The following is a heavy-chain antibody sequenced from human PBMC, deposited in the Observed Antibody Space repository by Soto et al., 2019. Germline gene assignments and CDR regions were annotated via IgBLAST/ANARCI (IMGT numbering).Heavy chain of an antibody. CDR2: ISPSGGST. D-gene: IGHD7-27*01. CDR3: ARARDSGVNRYYFDY. V-gene: IGHV1-46*01. J-gene: IGHJ4*02. CDR1: GYTFTSYH. Sequence: QVQVVQSGAEVERPGASVNVSCKASGYTFTSYHIHWVRQAPGQGLEWMGIISPSGGSTTYSHNFEGRVTMARDTSTSTVYMELSSLRSEDTAVYYCARARDSGVNRYYFDYWGQGTLVTVAS.